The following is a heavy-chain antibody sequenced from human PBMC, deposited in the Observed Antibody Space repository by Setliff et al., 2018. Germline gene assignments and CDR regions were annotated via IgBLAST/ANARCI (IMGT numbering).Heavy chain of an antibody. J-gene: IGHJ5*02. CDR2: INHSGST. Sequence: SETLSLTCAVYGGSFSGYYWSWIRQPPGKGLEWIGEINHSGSTNYNPSLKSRVTISVDTSKNRFSLKLSSVTAADTAVYYCAKGPDSSGYQGWFDPWGQGTLVTVSS. CDR1: GGSFSGYY. D-gene: IGHD3-22*01. V-gene: IGHV4-34*01. CDR3: AKGPDSSGYQGWFDP.